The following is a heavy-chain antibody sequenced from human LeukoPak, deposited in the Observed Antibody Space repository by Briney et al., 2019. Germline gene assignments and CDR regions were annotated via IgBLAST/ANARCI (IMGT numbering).Heavy chain of an antibody. J-gene: IGHJ4*02. CDR3: ARDSTPYGHSGY. D-gene: IGHD4-17*01. CDR1: GGSINNYY. Sequence: SETLSLTCTVSGGSINNYYWSWIRQPPGKGLEWIGYIYYSGTTNFNPSLKSRVTISVDTSKNQFSLRLSSVTAADTAVYYCARDSTPYGHSGYWGQGTLATVSP. CDR2: IYYSGTT. V-gene: IGHV4-59*01.